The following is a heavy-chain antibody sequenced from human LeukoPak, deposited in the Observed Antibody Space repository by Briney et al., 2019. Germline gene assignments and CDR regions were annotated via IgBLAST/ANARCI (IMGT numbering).Heavy chain of an antibody. Sequence: PGGSLRLSCAASGFTFSSYGMHWVRQAPGKGLEWVAVICWDGSNKDYADSVKGRFTISRDNSKNTLYLQMNSLRAEDTAVYYCAKDAVAGTNYYYGMDVWGQGTTVTVSS. V-gene: IGHV3-30*02. CDR3: AKDAVAGTNYYYGMDV. J-gene: IGHJ6*02. CDR2: ICWDGSNK. CDR1: GFTFSSYG. D-gene: IGHD6-19*01.